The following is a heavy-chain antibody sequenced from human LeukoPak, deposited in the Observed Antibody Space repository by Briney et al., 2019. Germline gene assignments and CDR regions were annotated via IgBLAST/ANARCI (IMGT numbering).Heavy chain of an antibody. Sequence: GESLKISCKASGYTFTGYYMHWVRQAPGQGLEWMGWINPNSGGTNYAQKFQGRVTMTRDTSISTAYMELSRLRSDDTAVYYCARDGATTGRGYYYYMDVWGKGTTVTVSS. J-gene: IGHJ6*03. V-gene: IGHV1-2*02. D-gene: IGHD1-26*01. CDR2: INPNSGGT. CDR1: GYTFTGYY. CDR3: ARDGATTGRGYYYYMDV.